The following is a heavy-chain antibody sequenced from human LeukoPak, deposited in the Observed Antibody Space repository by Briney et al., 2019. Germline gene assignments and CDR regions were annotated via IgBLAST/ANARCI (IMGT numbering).Heavy chain of an antibody. D-gene: IGHD3-9*01. J-gene: IGHJ3*02. CDR2: INPNSGGT. Sequence: ASVKVSCKASGYTFTSNGISWVRQAPGQGLEWMGWINPNSGGTNYAQKFQGRVTMTRDTSISTAYMELSRLRSDDTAVYYCARTYYDILTGYFVDAFDIWGQGTMVTVSS. CDR1: GYTFTSNG. V-gene: IGHV1-2*02. CDR3: ARTYYDILTGYFVDAFDI.